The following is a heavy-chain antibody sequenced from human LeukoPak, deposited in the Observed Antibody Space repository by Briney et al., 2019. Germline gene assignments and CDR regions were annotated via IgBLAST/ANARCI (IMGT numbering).Heavy chain of an antibody. J-gene: IGHJ6*03. D-gene: IGHD2-15*01. V-gene: IGHV1-69*04. Sequence: SVKVSCKTSGGTFNNYAISWVRRAPGQGLEWMGSIIVMLDRSNYAQKFQARVTVTADKSTDTAYMHLNGLRSDDTAVYYCVKEGYCNGRSCYGYYHYYYMDLWGNGTTVTVSS. CDR2: IIVMLDRS. CDR3: VKEGYCNGRSCYGYYHYYYMDL. CDR1: GGTFNNYA.